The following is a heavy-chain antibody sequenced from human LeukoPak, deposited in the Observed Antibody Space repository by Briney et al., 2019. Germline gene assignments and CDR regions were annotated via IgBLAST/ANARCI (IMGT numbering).Heavy chain of an antibody. CDR3: AKRGVVIRVILVGFHKEAYYFDS. CDR1: GITLSNYG. D-gene: IGHD3-22*01. V-gene: IGHV3-23*01. Sequence: PGGSLRLSCAVSGITLSNYGMSWVRQAPGKGLEWVAGISGSGGSTYYADSVKGRFTISRDNSKNTLYLQMISLRAEETAVYFCAKRGVVIRVILVGFHKEAYYFDSWGQGALVTVSS. J-gene: IGHJ4*02. CDR2: ISGSGGST.